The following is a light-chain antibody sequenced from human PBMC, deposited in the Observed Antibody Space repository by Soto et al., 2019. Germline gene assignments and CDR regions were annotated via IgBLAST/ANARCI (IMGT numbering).Light chain of an antibody. CDR1: QNVRKN. CDR2: GAS. Sequence: ETVMTQSPVALSVSPGERATLSCRARQNVRKNLAWYRQKPGQAPRLLIYGASTRATGIPARFSGDGSGTEFTLTIDSLQSEDFVVYYCLQYDGWPLTFGQGTRLEIK. CDR3: LQYDGWPLT. V-gene: IGKV3-15*01. J-gene: IGKJ5*01.